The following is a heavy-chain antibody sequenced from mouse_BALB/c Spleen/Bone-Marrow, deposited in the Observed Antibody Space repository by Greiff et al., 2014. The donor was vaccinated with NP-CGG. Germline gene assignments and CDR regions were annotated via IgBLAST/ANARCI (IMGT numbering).Heavy chain of an antibody. V-gene: IGHV1-14*01. D-gene: IGHD2-10*01. Sequence: EVQLVESGPELVKPGASVKMSCKASGYTFTSYIMHWVKQKPGQGLEWIGYINPYNDGTKYNEKFKGKATLTSDKSSSTAYMELSSLTSEDSAVYYCARPATYYGNFYWYFDVWGAGTTVTVSS. J-gene: IGHJ1*01. CDR1: GYTFTSYI. CDR3: ARPATYYGNFYWYFDV. CDR2: INPYNDGT.